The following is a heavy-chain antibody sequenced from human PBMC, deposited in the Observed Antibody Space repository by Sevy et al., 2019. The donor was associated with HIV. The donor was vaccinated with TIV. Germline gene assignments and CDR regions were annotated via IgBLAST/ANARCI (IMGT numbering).Heavy chain of an antibody. Sequence: ASVKVSCKASGGTFSSYAISWVRQAPGQGLEWMGGIIPIFGTANYAQKFQGRVTITADESTGTAYMELSSLRSEDTAGYYCARDIDIGSRIVVVPAALKDMAVYYYYGMDVWGQGTTVTVSS. J-gene: IGHJ6*02. CDR2: IIPIFGTA. CDR3: ARDIDIGSRIVVVPAALKDMAVYYYYGMDV. D-gene: IGHD2-2*01. CDR1: GGTFSSYA. V-gene: IGHV1-69*13.